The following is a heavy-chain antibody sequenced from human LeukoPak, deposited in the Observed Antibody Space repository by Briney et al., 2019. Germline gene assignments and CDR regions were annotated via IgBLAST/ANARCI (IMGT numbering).Heavy chain of an antibody. CDR3: ARLRRYCSSTSCYTNAFDI. CDR2: IYSGGST. J-gene: IGHJ3*02. D-gene: IGHD2-2*02. V-gene: IGHV3-53*01. CDR1: GFTVSSNY. Sequence: PGGSLRLSCAAPGFTVSSNYMSWVRQAPGKGLEWVSVIYSGGSTYYADSVKGRFTISRDNSKNTLYLQMNSLRAEDTAVYYCARLRRYCSSTSCYTNAFDIWGQGTMVTVSS.